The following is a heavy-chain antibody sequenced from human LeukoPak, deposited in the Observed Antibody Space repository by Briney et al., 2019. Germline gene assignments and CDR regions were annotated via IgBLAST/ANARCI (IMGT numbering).Heavy chain of an antibody. CDR1: GFAVSSNY. CDR3: ARAGYSGYDYAY. J-gene: IGHJ4*02. Sequence: GGSLRLPCAASGFAVSSNYMSWVRKAPGKGLEWVSVIYSGGSTYYADSVKGRFTISRDNSKNTLYLQMNSLRAEDTAVYYCARAGYSGYDYAYWGQGTLVTVSS. D-gene: IGHD5-12*01. V-gene: IGHV3-66*02. CDR2: IYSGGST.